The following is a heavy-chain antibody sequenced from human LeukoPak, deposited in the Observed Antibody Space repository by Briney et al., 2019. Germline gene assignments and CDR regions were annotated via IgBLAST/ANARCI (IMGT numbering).Heavy chain of an antibody. CDR3: ARDSTKMGYYYYYMDV. Sequence: ASVKVSCKASGYTFTSYGISWVRQAPGQGLEWMGWISAYNGNTNYAQKFQGRVTMTRGTSISTAYMELSRLRSDDTAVYYCARDSTKMGYYYYYMDVWGKGTTVTISS. CDR1: GYTFTSYG. D-gene: IGHD5-24*01. V-gene: IGHV1-18*01. CDR2: ISAYNGNT. J-gene: IGHJ6*03.